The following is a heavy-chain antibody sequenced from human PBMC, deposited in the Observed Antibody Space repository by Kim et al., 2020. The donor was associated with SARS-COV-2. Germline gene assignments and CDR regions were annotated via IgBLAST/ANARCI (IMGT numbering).Heavy chain of an antibody. J-gene: IGHJ4*02. CDR2: IKQDGSGK. CDR3: AREGNTGYDFDY. D-gene: IGHD5-12*01. V-gene: IGHV3-7*01. Sequence: GGSLRLSCAASGFTFGSYWMSWVRQAPGKGLEWVANIKQDGSGKYYVDSVKGRFTISRDNAKNSLYLQMNSLRAEDTAVYYCAREGNTGYDFDYWGQGTLVTVSS. CDR1: GFTFGSYW.